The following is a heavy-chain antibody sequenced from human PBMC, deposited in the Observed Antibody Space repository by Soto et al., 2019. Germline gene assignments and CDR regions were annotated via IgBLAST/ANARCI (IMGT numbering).Heavy chain of an antibody. D-gene: IGHD1-26*01. Sequence: SVGSLRLSCAASGFTISTYHLNWVRQAPGKGLEWVSYINTDLRALYYADSVRGRFTISRDNAKNSLYLQMTSLRDEDTGVYYCTRDGRRGYDMDVWGQGTTVTVSS. J-gene: IGHJ6*02. CDR1: GFTISTYH. CDR3: TRDGRRGYDMDV. CDR2: INTDLRAL. V-gene: IGHV3-48*02.